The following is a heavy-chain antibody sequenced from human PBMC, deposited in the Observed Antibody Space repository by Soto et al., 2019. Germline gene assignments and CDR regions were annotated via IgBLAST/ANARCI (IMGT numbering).Heavy chain of an antibody. CDR2: ISFRGTTI. CDR3: VRDNSRIIVTPFDL. V-gene: IGHV3-48*03. J-gene: IGHJ4*02. CDR1: GFTFSNFE. D-gene: IGHD2-21*01. Sequence: HPGGSLRLSCEASGFTFSNFEMNWVRQVPGRGLEWLAYISFRGTTIYYADSVRGRFTISRDNTKNSVFLQMYSLGVEDTAIYYCVRDNSRIIVTPFDLWGQGTLVTVSS.